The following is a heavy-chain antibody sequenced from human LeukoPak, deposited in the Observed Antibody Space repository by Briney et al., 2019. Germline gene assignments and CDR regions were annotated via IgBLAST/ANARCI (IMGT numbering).Heavy chain of an antibody. CDR2: VYYSGLT. CDR1: GGSINSSNYN. J-gene: IGHJ4*02. D-gene: IGHD3-10*01. V-gene: IGHV4-39*07. Sequence: PSESLSLTCTVSGGSINSSNYNWGWIRQPPRRGPEWLACVYYSGLTYYNSSLKSRVSISVDTSKNQFSLKLTSVTAADTAVYYCARVAYGSGSRLIDCWGQGTLVTISS. CDR3: ARVAYGSGSRLIDC.